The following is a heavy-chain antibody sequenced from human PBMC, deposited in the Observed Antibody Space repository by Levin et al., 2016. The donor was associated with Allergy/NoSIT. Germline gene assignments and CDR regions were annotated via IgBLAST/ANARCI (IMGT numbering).Heavy chain of an antibody. CDR2: IKQDGSEK. V-gene: IGHV3-7*01. J-gene: IGHJ4*02. Sequence: WIRQPPGKGLEWVANIKQDGSEKYYVDSVKGRFTISRDNAKNSLYLQMNSLRAEDTAVYYCARSLKATQRPTTFDYWGQGTLVTVSS. CDR3: ARSLKATQRPTTFDY. D-gene: IGHD1-26*01.